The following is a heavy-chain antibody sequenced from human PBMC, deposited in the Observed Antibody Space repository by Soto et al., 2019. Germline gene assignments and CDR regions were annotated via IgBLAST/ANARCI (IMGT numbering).Heavy chain of an antibody. D-gene: IGHD3-16*01. V-gene: IGHV1-2*02. CDR3: AREPDRNYVWGSPV. CDR2: INPHSGDT. CDR1: GYTFTGYY. Sequence: QVQLVQSGAEVKKPGASVKVSCKAYGYTFTGYYMHWVRQAPGQGLEWMGWINPHSGDTNYTEKVKGMVTMTRSMSISTADKELSSRISDDTAVYYFAREPDRNYVWGSPVWGQGTLVIVSS. J-gene: IGHJ4*02.